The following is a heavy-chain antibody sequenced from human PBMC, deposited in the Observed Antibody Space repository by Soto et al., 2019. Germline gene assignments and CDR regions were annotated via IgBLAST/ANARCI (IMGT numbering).Heavy chain of an antibody. V-gene: IGHV3-74*01. CDR2: ISDDGSTA. Sequence: GGSLRLSCSVSGFTFSAYWMHWVRQVPGKGLTWVSRISDDGSTAAYADSVKGRFVISRDNAKNSLYLEMNTLRADDSGLYYCARGPRVSSTGTGAHWGRGTLVTVSS. CDR1: GFTFSAYW. D-gene: IGHD1-1*01. J-gene: IGHJ4*02. CDR3: ARGPRVSSTGTGAH.